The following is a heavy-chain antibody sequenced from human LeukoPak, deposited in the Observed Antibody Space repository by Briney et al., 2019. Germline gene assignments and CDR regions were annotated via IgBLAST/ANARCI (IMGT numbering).Heavy chain of an antibody. CDR3: AKDELAGGIDY. V-gene: IGHV3-21*04. CDR1: GFTFSSYT. D-gene: IGHD1-7*01. Sequence: GGSLRLSCAASGFTFSSYTMNWVRQAPGKGLEWVSSISSSSSYIYYADSVKGRFTISRDNAKNTLYLQMNSLRAEDTAVYYCAKDELAGGIDYWGQGTLVTVSS. J-gene: IGHJ4*02. CDR2: ISSSSSYI.